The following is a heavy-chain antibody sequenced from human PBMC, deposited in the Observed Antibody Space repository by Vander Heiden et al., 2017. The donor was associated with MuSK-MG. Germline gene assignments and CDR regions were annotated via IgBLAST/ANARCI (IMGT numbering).Heavy chain of an antibody. D-gene: IGHD3-16*01. Sequence: QLQLQESGPGLVKPSETLSLTCSVSGGSISSSNDYWGWIRQPPGKGLEWIGSTHYSGNTYYNPSLKSRVTISIDTSKNQFSLKLSSVTAADTAVYYCARLGVRSFDYWGQGTLVTVSS. CDR2: THYSGNT. CDR1: GGSISSSNDY. CDR3: ARLGVRSFDY. V-gene: IGHV4-39*01. J-gene: IGHJ4*02.